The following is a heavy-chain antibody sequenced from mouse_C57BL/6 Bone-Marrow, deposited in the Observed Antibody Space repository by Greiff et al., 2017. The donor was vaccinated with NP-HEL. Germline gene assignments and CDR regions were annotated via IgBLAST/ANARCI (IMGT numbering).Heavy chain of an antibody. D-gene: IGHD2-3*01. CDR3: ARWKMERGPHDY. CDR1: GYAFTNYL. CDR2: INPGSGGT. J-gene: IGHJ2*01. V-gene: IGHV1-54*01. Sequence: QVQLKESGAELVRPGTSVKVSCKASGYAFTNYLIEWVKQRPGQGLEWIGVINPGSGGTNYNEKFKGKATLTADKSSSTAYMQLSSLTSEDSAVYFCARWKMERGPHDYWGQGTTLTVSS.